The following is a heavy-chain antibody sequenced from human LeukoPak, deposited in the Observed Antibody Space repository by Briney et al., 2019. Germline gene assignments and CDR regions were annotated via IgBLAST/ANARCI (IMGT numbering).Heavy chain of an antibody. CDR1: GFTFSSYW. J-gene: IGHJ6*03. CDR3: ARVIKLWSGDYYYYYYMDV. D-gene: IGHD3-3*01. V-gene: IGHV3-7*01. Sequence: GGSLRLSCAASGFTFSSYWMSWVRQAPGKGLEWVANIKQDGSEKYYVDSVKGRFTISRDNAKNSLYLQMNSLRAEDTDVYYCARVIKLWSGDYYYYYYMDVWGKGTTVTVSS. CDR2: IKQDGSEK.